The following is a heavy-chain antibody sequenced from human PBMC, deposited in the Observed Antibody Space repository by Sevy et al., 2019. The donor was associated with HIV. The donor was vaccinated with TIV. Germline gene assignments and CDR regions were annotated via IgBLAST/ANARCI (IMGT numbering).Heavy chain of an antibody. J-gene: IGHJ4*02. CDR1: GFKFDDYA. D-gene: IGHD3-9*01. CDR2: ITWDGGRT. V-gene: IGHV3-9*01. Sequence: GGSLRLSCTASGFKFDDYAMHWVRQPPGKGLEWDSGITWDGGRTGYADSVKGRFIISRDNTKSSLYLQMNSLRAEDTALYYCAKDLRRGDILTGYLNYWGQGILVTVSS. CDR3: AKDLRRGDILTGYLNY.